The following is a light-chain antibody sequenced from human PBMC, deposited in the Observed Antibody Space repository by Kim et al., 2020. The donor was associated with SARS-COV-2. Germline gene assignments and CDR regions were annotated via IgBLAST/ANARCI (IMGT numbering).Light chain of an antibody. CDR2: DAS. V-gene: IGKV3-11*01. CDR3: QQRSHWPYT. J-gene: IGKJ2*01. Sequence: TLSLSPGDRATLSCRARLSSYIAWYQQKPGQAPRLLIYDASNRATGIPARFSGSGSGTDFTLTISSLEPEDFAVYYCQQRSHWPYTFGQGTKLEIK. CDR1: LSSY.